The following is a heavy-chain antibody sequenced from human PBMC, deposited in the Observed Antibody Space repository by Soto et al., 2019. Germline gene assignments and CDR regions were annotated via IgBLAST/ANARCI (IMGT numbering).Heavy chain of an antibody. D-gene: IGHD1-7*01. Sequence: QVQLVESGGGVVQPGRSLRLSCAASGFTFSSYGMHWVRQAPGKGLEWVAVISYDGSNKYYADSVKDRFTNSGNNSNNTLYLHINSLRVEDTAVYYCAKDQWRGNLELPSQADYWGQGTLVTVSS. CDR2: ISYDGSNK. CDR1: GFTFSSYG. J-gene: IGHJ4*02. CDR3: AKDQWRGNLELPSQADY. V-gene: IGHV3-30*18.